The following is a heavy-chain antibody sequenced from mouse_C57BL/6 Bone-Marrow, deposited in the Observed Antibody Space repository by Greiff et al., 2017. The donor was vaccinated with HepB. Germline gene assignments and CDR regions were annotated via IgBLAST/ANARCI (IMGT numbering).Heavy chain of an antibody. V-gene: IGHV1-50*01. J-gene: IGHJ2*01. CDR2: IDPSDSYT. Sequence: QVQLKQPGAELVKPGASVKLSCKASGYTFTSYWMQWVKQRPGQGLEWIGEIDPSDSYTNYNQKFKGKATLTVDTSSSTAYMQLSSLTSEDSAVYCCARTYYYGSSLDYWGQGTTLTVSS. CDR1: GYTFTSYW. CDR3: ARTYYYGSSLDY. D-gene: IGHD1-1*01.